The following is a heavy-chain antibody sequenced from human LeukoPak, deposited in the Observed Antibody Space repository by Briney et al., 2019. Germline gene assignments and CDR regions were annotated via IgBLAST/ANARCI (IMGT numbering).Heavy chain of an antibody. CDR2: IYYSGST. D-gene: IGHD3-10*01. V-gene: IGHV4-39*01. Sequence: SETLSLTCTVSGGSISSSSYYWGWIRQPPGKGLEWIASIYYSGSTYYNPSLKSRVTISVDTSKNQFSLKLSSVTAADTAVYYCARGREFYYGSGNYYNVDWGQGTLVTVSS. CDR1: GGSISSSSYY. CDR3: ARGREFYYGSGNYYNVD. J-gene: IGHJ4*02.